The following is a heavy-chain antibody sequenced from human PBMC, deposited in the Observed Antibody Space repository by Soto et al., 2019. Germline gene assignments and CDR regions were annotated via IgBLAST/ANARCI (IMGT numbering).Heavy chain of an antibody. CDR1: GFTFSSYA. D-gene: IGHD6-13*01. CDR3: AKVRLAAAGKRGTYYFDY. J-gene: IGHJ4*02. V-gene: IGHV3-23*01. CDR2: ISGSGGST. Sequence: PGGSLRLSCAASGFTFSSYAMSWVRQAPGKGLEWVSAISGSGGSTYYADSVKGRFTISRDNSKNTLYLQMNSLRAEDTAVYYCAKVRLAAAGKRGTYYFDYWGQGTLVTVSS.